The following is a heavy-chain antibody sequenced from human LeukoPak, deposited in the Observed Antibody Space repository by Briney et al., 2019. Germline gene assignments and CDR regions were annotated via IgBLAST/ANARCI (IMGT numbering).Heavy chain of an antibody. D-gene: IGHD4-11*01. CDR2: IWVDGSNK. V-gene: IGHV3-33*06. CDR1: GFTVSSYG. Sequence: GGSLRLSCAAAGFTVSSYGMGWVSQGGGKGVEWGAVIWVDGSNKYYADSVNGRFTISRDNSKNTLYLQMNSLRAEDTAVYYCAKDEGGNYPVNNWFDPWGQGTLVTVSS. J-gene: IGHJ5*02. CDR3: AKDEGGNYPVNNWFDP.